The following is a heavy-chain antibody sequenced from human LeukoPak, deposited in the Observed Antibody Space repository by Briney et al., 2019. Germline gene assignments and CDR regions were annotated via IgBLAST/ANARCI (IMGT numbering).Heavy chain of an antibody. D-gene: IGHD6-6*01. CDR3: ARPTARLGWFDP. Sequence: SETLSLTCTVSGGSISSYYWSWIRQPAGKGLEWIGRIYTSGSTNYNPSLKSRVTISVDMSKNQFSLKLSSVTAADTAVYYCARPTARLGWFDPWGQGTLVTVSS. CDR2: IYTSGST. J-gene: IGHJ5*02. V-gene: IGHV4-4*07. CDR1: GGSISSYY.